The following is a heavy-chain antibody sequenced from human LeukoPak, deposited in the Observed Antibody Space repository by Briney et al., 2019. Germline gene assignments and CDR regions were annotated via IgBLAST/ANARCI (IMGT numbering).Heavy chain of an antibody. CDR1: GGSISSYY. J-gene: IGHJ6*02. CDR3: ARFYYDSSGYYSNYYYYGMDV. CDR2: IYYSGST. Sequence: PSETLSLTCTVSGGSISSYYWSWIRQPPGKGLERIGYIYYSGSTNYNPSLKSRVTISVDTSKNQFSLKLSSVTAADTAVYYCARFYYDSSGYYSNYYYYGMDVWGQGTTVTVSS. V-gene: IGHV4-59*08. D-gene: IGHD3-22*01.